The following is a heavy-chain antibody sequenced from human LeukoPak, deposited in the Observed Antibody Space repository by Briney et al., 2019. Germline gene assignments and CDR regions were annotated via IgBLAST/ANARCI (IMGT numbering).Heavy chain of an antibody. Sequence: SETLSLTCAVYGGSFSGYYWSWIRQPPGKGLEWIGEINHSGSTNYNPSLKSRVTISVDTSKNHFSLKLSSVTAADTAVYYCARAHMITSYYYYYYMDVWGKGTTVTVSS. CDR1: GGSFSGYY. V-gene: IGHV4-34*01. CDR3: ARAHMITSYYYYYYMDV. CDR2: INHSGST. D-gene: IGHD3-16*01. J-gene: IGHJ6*03.